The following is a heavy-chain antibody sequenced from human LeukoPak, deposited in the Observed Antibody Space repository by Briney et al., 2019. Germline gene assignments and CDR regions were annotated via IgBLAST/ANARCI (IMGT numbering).Heavy chain of an antibody. J-gene: IGHJ4*02. CDR2: IYIGGST. V-gene: IGHV4-61*02. Sequence: PSETLSLTCTVSGGSISSGSYYWSWIRQPAGKGLEWIGRIYIGGSTNYNPSLKSRVTISVDTSKNQFSLKLSSVTAADTAVYYSAKLDYGDSGCFDYWGQGTLVTVSS. D-gene: IGHD4-17*01. CDR3: AKLDYGDSGCFDY. CDR1: GGSISSGSYY.